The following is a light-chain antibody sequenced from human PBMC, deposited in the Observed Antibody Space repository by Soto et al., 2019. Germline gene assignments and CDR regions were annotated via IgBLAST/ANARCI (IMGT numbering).Light chain of an antibody. Sequence: DIHMTQSPSTLSASVGDSVTFTCRASQSIRDWLAWYQQKPGKAPNLLIYAASSLQSGVPSRFSGSGSGTDFTLTISSLQPEDFATYYCQQSYSTLSITFGQGTRLEIK. CDR2: AAS. CDR1: QSIRDW. J-gene: IGKJ5*01. V-gene: IGKV1-39*01. CDR3: QQSYSTLSIT.